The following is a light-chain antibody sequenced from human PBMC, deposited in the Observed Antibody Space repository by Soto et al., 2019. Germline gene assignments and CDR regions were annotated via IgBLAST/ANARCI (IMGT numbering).Light chain of an antibody. J-gene: IGLJ1*01. CDR2: DVR. CDR1: SSDVGGYNF. CDR3: SSYTSISTYV. V-gene: IGLV2-14*01. Sequence: LTQPASVSGSPGQSITISCTGTSSDVGGYNFVSWYQQHPGKAPKLMIYDVRNRPSGVSNRFSGSKSVNTASLTISGLQAEDEADYYCSSYTSISTYVFGTGTKVTVL.